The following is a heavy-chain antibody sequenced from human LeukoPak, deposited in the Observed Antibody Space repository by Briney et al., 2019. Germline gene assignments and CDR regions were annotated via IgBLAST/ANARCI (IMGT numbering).Heavy chain of an antibody. CDR1: AFTVIGLY. CDR3: ATDWDCIRPDCPFLH. D-gene: IGHD2-15*01. V-gene: IGHV1-2*02. J-gene: IGHJ4*02. Sequence: GASVKISCEASAFTVIGLYMHWVRQAPGQGLQYMGWVHRNSGGTKYAQNFQGRVTMTWDRSLKTSYMELSRLTSDDTAVYYCATDWDCIRPDCPFLHWGQGTLVTVSS. CDR2: VHRNSGGT.